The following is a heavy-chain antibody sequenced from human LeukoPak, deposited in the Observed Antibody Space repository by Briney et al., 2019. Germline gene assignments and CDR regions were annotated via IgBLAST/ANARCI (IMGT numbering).Heavy chain of an antibody. V-gene: IGHV3-30*18. CDR3: AKARRVRGVIYSFDY. CDR1: GFTFSSYG. CDR2: ISYDGSNK. J-gene: IGHJ4*02. D-gene: IGHD3-10*01. Sequence: QPGRSLRLSCAASGFTFSSYGMHWVRQAPGKGLEWVAVISYDGSNKYYADSVKGRFTISRDNSKNTLYLQMNSLRAEDTAVYYCAKARRVRGVIYSFDYWGQGTLVTVSS.